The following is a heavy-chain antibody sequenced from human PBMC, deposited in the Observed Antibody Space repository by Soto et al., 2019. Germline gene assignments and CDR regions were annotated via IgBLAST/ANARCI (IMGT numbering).Heavy chain of an antibody. J-gene: IGHJ6*02. V-gene: IGHV3-21*01. Sequence: PGGSLSLSCAASGFTFSSYSMNWVRQAPGKGLEWVSSISSSSSYIYYADSVKGRFTISRDNAKNSLYLQMNSLRAEDTAVYYCAREGNGTTDYYYGMDVWGQGTTVTVSS. D-gene: IGHD1-7*01. CDR1: GFTFSSYS. CDR2: ISSSSSYI. CDR3: AREGNGTTDYYYGMDV.